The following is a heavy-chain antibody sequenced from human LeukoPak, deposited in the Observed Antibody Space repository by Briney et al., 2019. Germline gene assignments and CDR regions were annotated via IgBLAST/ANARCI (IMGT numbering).Heavy chain of an antibody. J-gene: IGHJ4*02. V-gene: IGHV3-43*01. CDR2: ISWDGGST. D-gene: IGHD3-22*01. CDR1: GFTFDDYT. Sequence: GGSLRLSCAASGFTFDDYTMHWVRQAPGKGLEWVSLISWDGGSTYYADSVKGRFTISRDNSKNSLYLQMNSLRTEDTALYYCAKDMGDSSGYYDPYFDYWGQGTLVTVSS. CDR3: AKDMGDSSGYYDPYFDY.